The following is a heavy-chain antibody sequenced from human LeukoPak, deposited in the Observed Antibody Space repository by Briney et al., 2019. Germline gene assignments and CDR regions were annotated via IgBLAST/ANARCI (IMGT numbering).Heavy chain of an antibody. CDR1: GGSFSGYY. Sequence: PSETLSLTCAVYGGSFSGYYWSWIRQPPGKGLEWIGEINHSGSTNYNPSLKSRVTISVDTSKNQFSLKLSSVTAADTAVYYCARRRIRAGSSCIDYWGQGTLVTVSS. CDR3: ARRRIRAGSSCIDY. D-gene: IGHD6-13*01. J-gene: IGHJ4*02. CDR2: INHSGST. V-gene: IGHV4-34*01.